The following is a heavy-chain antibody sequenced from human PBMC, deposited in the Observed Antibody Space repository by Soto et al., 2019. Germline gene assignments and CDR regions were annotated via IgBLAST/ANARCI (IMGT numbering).Heavy chain of an antibody. CDR3: ALGYGDYESWFDP. Sequence: SETLSLTCTVSGGSVSSGSYYWSWIRQPPGKGLEWIGYIYYSGSTNYNPSLKSRVTISVDTSKNQFSLKLSSVTAADTAVYYCALGYGDYESWFDPWGQGTLVTVSS. CDR1: GGSVSSGSYY. D-gene: IGHD4-17*01. CDR2: IYYSGST. J-gene: IGHJ5*02. V-gene: IGHV4-61*01.